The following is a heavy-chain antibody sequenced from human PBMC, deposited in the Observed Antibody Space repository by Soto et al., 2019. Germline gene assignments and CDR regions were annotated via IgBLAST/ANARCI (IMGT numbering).Heavy chain of an antibody. CDR1: GFTFSDRY. CDR2: SRNKANSYTT. CDR3: VRGYRGFGY. J-gene: IGHJ4*02. D-gene: IGHD5-12*01. V-gene: IGHV3-72*01. Sequence: EVQLVESGGGLVPPGGSLRLSCEVSGFTFSDRYMDWVRQAPGRGLEWVGRSRNKANSYTTEYATSVKGRFTVSRDESKNLFFLQMNSLKTEDTAVYYCVRGYRGFGYWCQGALVTVSS.